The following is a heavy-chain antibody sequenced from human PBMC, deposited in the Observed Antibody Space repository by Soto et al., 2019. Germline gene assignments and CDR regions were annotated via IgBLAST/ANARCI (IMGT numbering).Heavy chain of an antibody. D-gene: IGHD3-22*01. CDR2: IYYSGST. CDR3: ARGWVGYDSSGQIRADYYFDY. V-gene: IGHV4-30-4*01. CDR1: GGSISSGDYY. Sequence: SETLSLTCTVSGGSISSGDYYWSWIRQPPGKGLEWIGYIYYSGSTYYNPSLKSRVTISVDTSKNQFSLKLSSVTAADTAVYYCARGWVGYDSSGQIRADYYFDYWGQGTLVTVSS. J-gene: IGHJ4*02.